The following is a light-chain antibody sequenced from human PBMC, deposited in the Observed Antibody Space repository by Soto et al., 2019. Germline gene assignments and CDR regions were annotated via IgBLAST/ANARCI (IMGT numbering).Light chain of an antibody. CDR2: GAS. Sequence: EIVMTQCPATLAMSPGVRATLSCRASRYISNKVAWYQQKPGQAPRLLIYGASTRATGVPARFSGSGSGTEFTLSISSLQSEHVAVYYCQQYNSWPLTFGAGPKVDIK. CDR1: RYISNK. J-gene: IGKJ4*01. CDR3: QQYNSWPLT. V-gene: IGKV3-15*01.